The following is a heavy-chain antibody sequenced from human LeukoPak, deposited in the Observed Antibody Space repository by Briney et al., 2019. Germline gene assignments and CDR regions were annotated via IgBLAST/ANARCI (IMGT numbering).Heavy chain of an antibody. CDR1: GFTFNDYG. CDR3: ARGVVATSGYNWFDP. V-gene: IGHV3-11*01. D-gene: IGHD5-12*01. Sequence: GGSLRLSCAASGFTFNDYGMTWVRQAPGEGLEWVSYISSSGSTIYYADSVKGRFTISRDNAKNSLYLQMNSLRAEDTAVYYCARGVVATSGYNWFDPWGQGTLVTVSS. CDR2: ISSSGSTI. J-gene: IGHJ5*02.